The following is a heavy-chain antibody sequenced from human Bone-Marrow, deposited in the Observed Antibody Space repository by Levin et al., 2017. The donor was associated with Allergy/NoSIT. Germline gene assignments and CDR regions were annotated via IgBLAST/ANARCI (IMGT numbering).Heavy chain of an antibody. D-gene: IGHD6-19*01. V-gene: IGHV3-30*18. J-gene: IGHJ4*02. CDR3: AKAGRPWLVHTHTEY. Sequence: GESLKISCAASGFTFSSYAMHWVRQAPGKGLEWVAVISSDGSNIYYSDSVQGRFTISRDNSKNTLYLQMNSLRPEDTAVYYCAKAGRPWLVHTHTEYWGQGAQVTVSS. CDR1: GFTFSSYA. CDR2: ISSDGSNI.